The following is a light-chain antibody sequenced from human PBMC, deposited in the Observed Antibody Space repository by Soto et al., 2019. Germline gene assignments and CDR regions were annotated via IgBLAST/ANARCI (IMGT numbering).Light chain of an antibody. CDR1: QFVGNK. CDR2: FAS. V-gene: IGKV3-15*01. CDR3: QQYDNWPPWT. J-gene: IGKJ1*01. Sequence: EVVMTQSPATLSVSPGEGATLSCRASQFVGNKLAWFQQKPGQAPRLLIYFASTRATGIPARFSGSGYGTEFTLTISSLQSEDFAVYYCQQYDNWPPWTFGQGTKVEI.